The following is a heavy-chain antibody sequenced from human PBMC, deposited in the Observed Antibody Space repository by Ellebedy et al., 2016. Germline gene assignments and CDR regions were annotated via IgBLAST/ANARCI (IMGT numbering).Heavy chain of an antibody. CDR2: INSDGSST. Sequence: GGSLRLSXAGSGSTFRNYWMHWVRQVPGKGLMWVSRINSDGSSTTYADSVKGRFTISRDNARNTLFLQMDSLRVEDTGVYYCVRFPNWNDGYTTFAPWGQGTLVTVSS. V-gene: IGHV3-74*01. CDR1: GSTFRNYW. J-gene: IGHJ5*02. CDR3: VRFPNWNDGYTTFAP. D-gene: IGHD1-1*01.